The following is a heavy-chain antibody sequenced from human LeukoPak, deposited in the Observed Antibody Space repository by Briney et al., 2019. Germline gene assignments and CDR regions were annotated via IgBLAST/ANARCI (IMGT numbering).Heavy chain of an antibody. D-gene: IGHD5-24*01. CDR3: ARGSGERWLQFLGNYFDY. V-gene: IGHV3-21*01. Sequence: PGRSLRLSCAASGFTFSSYGMHWVRQAPGKGLEWVSSISSSSSYIYYADSVKGRFTISRDNAKNSLYLQMNSLRAEDTAVYYCARGSGERWLQFLGNYFDYWGQGTLVTVSS. J-gene: IGHJ4*02. CDR2: ISSSSSYI. CDR1: GFTFSSYG.